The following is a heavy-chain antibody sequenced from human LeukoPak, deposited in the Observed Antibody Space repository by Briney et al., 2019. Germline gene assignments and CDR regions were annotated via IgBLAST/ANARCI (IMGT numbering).Heavy chain of an antibody. D-gene: IGHD4-17*01. V-gene: IGHV4-59*08. CDR1: GGSISSYY. CDR2: IYYSGST. CDR3: ASLTTVTQGYFDS. J-gene: IGHJ4*02. Sequence: SATLSLTCTVSGGSISSYYWSWVRQPPGKGLEWIGYIYYSGSTNYNPSLKSRLTISIDTSKNQFSLKLSSVTATDTAVYYCASLTTVTQGYFDSWGQGTLVTVSS.